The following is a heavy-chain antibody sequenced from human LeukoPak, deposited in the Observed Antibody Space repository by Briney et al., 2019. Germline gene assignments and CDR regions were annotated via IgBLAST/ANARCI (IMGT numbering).Heavy chain of an antibody. Sequence: GRSLRLSCAASGFTFDDYAMHWVRQAPGKGLEWVSGISWNSDTIGYVDSVKGRFTISRDNAKNSLYLQMNSLRPEDMAFYYCTREYCSSARCYGILDYWGQGTLVTVSS. CDR1: GFTFDDYA. CDR2: ISWNSDTI. CDR3: TREYCSSARCYGILDY. D-gene: IGHD2-2*01. V-gene: IGHV3-9*03. J-gene: IGHJ4*02.